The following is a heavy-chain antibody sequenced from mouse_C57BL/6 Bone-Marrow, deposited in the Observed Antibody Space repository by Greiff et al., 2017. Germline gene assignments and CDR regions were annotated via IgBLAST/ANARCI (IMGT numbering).Heavy chain of an antibody. V-gene: IGHV14-3*01. CDR2: IDPANGNT. D-gene: IGHD1-1*01. Sequence: VQLQQSVAELVRPGASVKLSCTASGFNIKNTYMHWVKQRPEQGLEWIGRIDPANGNTKYAPKFQGKATITADTPSNTAYLQLSSLTSEDTAIFYCARSFISTVVGDYFDYWGQGTTLTVSS. CDR1: GFNIKNTY. J-gene: IGHJ2*01. CDR3: ARSFISTVVGDYFDY.